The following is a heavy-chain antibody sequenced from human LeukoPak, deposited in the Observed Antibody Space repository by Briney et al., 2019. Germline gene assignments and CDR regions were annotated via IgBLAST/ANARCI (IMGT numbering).Heavy chain of an antibody. CDR1: GGSISSSSYS. CDR3: ARPKGGGNSNWFDP. J-gene: IGHJ5*02. Sequence: PSETLSLTCTVSGGSISSSSYSWGWIRQPPGKGLEWIGSIYYSGSTYYNPSLKSRVTISVDTSKNQFSLKLSSVTAADTAVYYCARPKGGGNSNWFDPWGQGTLVTVSS. CDR2: IYYSGST. V-gene: IGHV4-39*01. D-gene: IGHD2-21*02.